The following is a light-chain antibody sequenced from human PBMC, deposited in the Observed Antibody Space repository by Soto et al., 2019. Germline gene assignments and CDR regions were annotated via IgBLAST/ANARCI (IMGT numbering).Light chain of an antibody. CDR2: EVS. Sequence: QSALTQPASVSGSPGQSITISCTGTSSDVGGYNYVSWYQQHPGKAPKLMIYEVSNRPSGVSNRFSGSKSGNTASLTISGLQAEDKADYYCISYTSSSTLMVFGGGTNLTVL. V-gene: IGLV2-14*01. CDR3: ISYTSSSTLMV. J-gene: IGLJ2*01. CDR1: SSDVGGYNY.